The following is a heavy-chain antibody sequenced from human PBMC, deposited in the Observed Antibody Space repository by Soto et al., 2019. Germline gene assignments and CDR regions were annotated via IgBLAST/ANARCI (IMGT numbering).Heavy chain of an antibody. Sequence: QVQLVQSGAEVQKPGSSVKVSCKASGGTFSSYAISWVRQAPGQGLEWMGGIIPIFGTANYAQKFQGRVTITADESTSTAYMELSSLRSEDTAVYYCASCPITGTTYYYYGMDVWGQGTTVTVSS. V-gene: IGHV1-69*01. CDR2: IIPIFGTA. J-gene: IGHJ6*02. CDR1: GGTFSSYA. CDR3: ASCPITGTTYYYYGMDV. D-gene: IGHD1-7*01.